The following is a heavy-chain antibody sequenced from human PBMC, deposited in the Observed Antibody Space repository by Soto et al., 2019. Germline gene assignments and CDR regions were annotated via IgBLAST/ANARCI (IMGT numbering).Heavy chain of an antibody. CDR3: ARDQDPATTMVTSGH. V-gene: IGHV3-7*01. CDR2: IKQDGSEK. D-gene: IGHD5-18*01. J-gene: IGHJ4*02. CDR1: GFTFSNYW. Sequence: PGWSLRLSCAASGFTFSNYWMSWVRQAPGKGLEWVADIKQDGSEKYYVHSVKGRFTISRDNAKNSLYLQMNSLRAEDTAVYYCARDQDPATTMVTSGHWGEGTLLTVSS.